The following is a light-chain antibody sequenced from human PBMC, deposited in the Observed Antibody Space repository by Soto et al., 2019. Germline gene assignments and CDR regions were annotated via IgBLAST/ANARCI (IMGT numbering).Light chain of an antibody. J-gene: IGLJ3*02. CDR2: EVT. CDR3: SSYAASNNFYFV. V-gene: IGLV2-8*01. Sequence: QSALTQPPSASGSPGQSVTISCTGTSSDVGGYNYVSWYQQYPGRAPKLMIYEVTKLPSGVPDRFSGSKSGTTASLTVSGLRAEDEADYYCSSYAASNNFYFVFGGGTKLTVL. CDR1: SSDVGGYNY.